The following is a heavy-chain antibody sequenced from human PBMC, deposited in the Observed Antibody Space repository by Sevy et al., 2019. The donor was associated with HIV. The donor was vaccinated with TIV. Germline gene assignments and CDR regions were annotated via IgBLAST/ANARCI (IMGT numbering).Heavy chain of an antibody. CDR3: ARDDDYGDYRY. D-gene: IGHD4-17*01. CDR2: IKQDGSEK. CDR1: GFTFSSYW. Sequence: GGSLRLSCAASGFTFSSYWMSWVRQAPGKGLEWVANIKQDGSEKYYVDSVKGRFTISRDDAKNSLYLQMNSLRAEDTAVYYCARDDDYGDYRYWGQGTLVTVSS. J-gene: IGHJ4*02. V-gene: IGHV3-7*01.